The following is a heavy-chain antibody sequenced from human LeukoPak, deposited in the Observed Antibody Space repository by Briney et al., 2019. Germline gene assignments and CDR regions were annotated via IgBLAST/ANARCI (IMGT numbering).Heavy chain of an antibody. D-gene: IGHD2/OR15-2a*01. J-gene: IGHJ3*01. CDR2: ISGSGGST. CDR1: GFTLSRYA. V-gene: IGHV3-23*01. CDR3: AKNLYAPDTGSTDDGFDL. Sequence: HPGGSLRLSCAASGFTLSRYAMTWVRQAPGKGLDWVAAISGSGGSTYYADSVKGRFTVSRDNVQNSLYLQMSSLRAEDTAVYFCAKNLYAPDTGSTDDGFDLWGQGTMVTVSS.